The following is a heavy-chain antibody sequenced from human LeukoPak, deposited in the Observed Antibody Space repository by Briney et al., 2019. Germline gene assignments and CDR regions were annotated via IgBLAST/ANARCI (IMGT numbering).Heavy chain of an antibody. CDR1: GGSISSGGYS. CDR2: IYHSGST. CDR3: ARVVGDYGDYYGMDV. J-gene: IGHJ6*02. V-gene: IGHV4-30-2*01. Sequence: SQTLSLTCAVSGGSISSGGYSWSWIRQPPGKGLEWIGYIYHSGSTYYNPSPKSRVTISVDRSKNQFSLKLSSVTAADTAVYYCARVVGDYGDYYGMDVWGQGTTVTVSS. D-gene: IGHD4-17*01.